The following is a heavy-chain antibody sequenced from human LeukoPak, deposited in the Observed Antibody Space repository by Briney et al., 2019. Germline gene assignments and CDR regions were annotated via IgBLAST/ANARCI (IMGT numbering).Heavy chain of an antibody. CDR3: VRPPYYDLMYYFDY. J-gene: IGHJ4*01. Sequence: PGRSLRLSCAASGFTFSSYGMHWVRQAPGKGLEWVAVISYDGSNKYYADSVKGRFTISRDNSKNTLYLQMNSLRAEDTAVYYCVRPPYYDLMYYFDYWGXXTLVTVSS. CDR1: GFTFSSYG. CDR2: ISYDGSNK. V-gene: IGHV3-30*03. D-gene: IGHD3-3*01.